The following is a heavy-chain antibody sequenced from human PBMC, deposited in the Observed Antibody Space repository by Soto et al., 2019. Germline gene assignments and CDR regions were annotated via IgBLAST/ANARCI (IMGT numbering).Heavy chain of an antibody. CDR1: GGSISSGGYY. D-gene: IGHD3-22*01. CDR3: ARGISTYYYDSSGYPHSALDY. V-gene: IGHV4-31*03. Sequence: TLSLTCTVSGGSISSGGYYWSWIRQHPGKGLEWIGYIYYSGSTYYNPSLKSRVTISVDTSKNQFSLKLNSVTAADTAVYYCARGISTYYYDSSGYPHSALDYWGQGTLVTVSS. J-gene: IGHJ4*02. CDR2: IYYSGST.